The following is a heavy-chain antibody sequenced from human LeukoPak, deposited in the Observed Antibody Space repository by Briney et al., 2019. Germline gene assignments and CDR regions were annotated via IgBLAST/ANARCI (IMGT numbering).Heavy chain of an antibody. Sequence: SETLSLTCAVYGGSFSGYYWSWIRQPPGKGLEWIGEINHSGSTNYNPSLKSRVTISVDTSKNQFSLKLSSVTAADTAVYYCARGTFTSSGWPSLYYYYYMDVWGKGTTVTVSS. CDR1: GGSFSGYY. V-gene: IGHV4-34*01. CDR3: ARGTFTSSGWPSLYYYYYMDV. CDR2: INHSGST. D-gene: IGHD6-25*01. J-gene: IGHJ6*03.